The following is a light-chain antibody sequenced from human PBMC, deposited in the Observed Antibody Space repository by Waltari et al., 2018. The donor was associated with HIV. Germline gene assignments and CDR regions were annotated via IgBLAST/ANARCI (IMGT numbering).Light chain of an antibody. J-gene: IGKJ3*01. Sequence: EIVMTQSPATLSVSPGERATLSCRANQSVSSNFAWYQQKPGHAPRLLIYGASTRAAGIPARFSCSGFGTEFILTISSLQSEDFAVYYCHQYNNWPPFTFGPGTKVDIK. CDR1: QSVSSN. CDR3: HQYNNWPPFT. CDR2: GAS. V-gene: IGKV3-15*01.